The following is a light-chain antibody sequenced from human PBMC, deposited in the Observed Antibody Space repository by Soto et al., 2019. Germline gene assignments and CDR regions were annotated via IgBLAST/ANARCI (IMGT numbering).Light chain of an antibody. Sequence: EIVLTQSPGTLSLSPGERATLSCRASQSVSSSYLAWYQQKPGQAPRLLIYGASSRATGIPDRFSGSGSGTDFTFTISRLEPEDFAVYYCQQYGSPPITFGQGTRLEIK. J-gene: IGKJ5*01. CDR3: QQYGSPPIT. V-gene: IGKV3-20*01. CDR1: QSVSSSY. CDR2: GAS.